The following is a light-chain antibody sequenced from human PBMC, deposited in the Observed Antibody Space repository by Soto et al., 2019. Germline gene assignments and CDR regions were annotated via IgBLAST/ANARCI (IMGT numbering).Light chain of an antibody. CDR1: QSAGGTF. Sequence: DIVLTQSPGTLSLSPGERATLSCRASQSAGGTFLAWYQQKPGQAPRLLIYGASSRAAGITHRFSGSGSGTDFTLTISRLEPEDFAVYYCQQYGRSPYTFGQRTKLEIK. J-gene: IGKJ2*01. CDR2: GAS. V-gene: IGKV3-20*01. CDR3: QQYGRSPYT.